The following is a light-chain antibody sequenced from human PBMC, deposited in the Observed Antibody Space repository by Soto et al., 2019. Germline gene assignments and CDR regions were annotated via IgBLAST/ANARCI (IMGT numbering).Light chain of an antibody. CDR3: QQYNNWPPRT. Sequence: IVMTQSPATLSVSPGDRATLSCRANQSVRSNLAWYQQRPGQAPRLLIYGASTRAAGVPARFGGSGSGTEFTLTISSLQSEDFAVYYCQQYNNWPPRTFGQGTKVDI. V-gene: IGKV3-15*01. CDR2: GAS. J-gene: IGKJ1*01. CDR1: QSVRSN.